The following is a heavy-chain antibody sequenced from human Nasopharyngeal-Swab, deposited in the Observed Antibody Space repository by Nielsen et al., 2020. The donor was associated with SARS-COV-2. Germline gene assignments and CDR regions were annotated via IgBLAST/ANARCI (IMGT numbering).Heavy chain of an antibody. Sequence: GSLRLSCAVSGGSFSANYWGWIRQPPGKGLEWIGEINHSGSTNYNLSLKSRVTISVDTSKSQFSLKLTSVTAADTSVYYCARGLSGVVPAPILGLGPYYYFYYMDVWGKGTTVTVSS. CDR1: GGSFSANY. D-gene: IGHD2-2*01. J-gene: IGHJ6*03. CDR3: ARGLSGVVPAPILGLGPYYYFYYMDV. V-gene: IGHV4-34*01. CDR2: INHSGST.